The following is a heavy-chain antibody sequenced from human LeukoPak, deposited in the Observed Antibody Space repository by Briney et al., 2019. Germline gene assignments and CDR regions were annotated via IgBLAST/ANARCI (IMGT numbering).Heavy chain of an antibody. D-gene: IGHD3-16*01. V-gene: IGHV3-33*01. Sequence: GGSLRLSCVASGFTFSSYGMHWVRQAPGKGLEWVAVIWYDGSNKYYADSVKGRFTISRDNSKNTLYLQMNSLRAEDTAVYYCARDYGYMDVWGKGTTVTVSS. CDR2: IWYDGSNK. J-gene: IGHJ6*03. CDR3: ARDYGYMDV. CDR1: GFTFSSYG.